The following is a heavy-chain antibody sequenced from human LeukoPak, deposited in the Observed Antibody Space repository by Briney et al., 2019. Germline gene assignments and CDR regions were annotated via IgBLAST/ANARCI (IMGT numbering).Heavy chain of an antibody. D-gene: IGHD3-3*02. Sequence: GGSLRLSCAASGFTFSSYAMHWVRQAPGKGLEWVAVISYDGSNKYYADSVKGRFTISRDNSKNTLYLQMNSLRAEDTAVYYCARALARFYYYGMDVWGQGTTVTVSS. J-gene: IGHJ6*02. CDR3: ARALARFYYYGMDV. CDR2: ISYDGSNK. V-gene: IGHV3-30-3*01. CDR1: GFTFSSYA.